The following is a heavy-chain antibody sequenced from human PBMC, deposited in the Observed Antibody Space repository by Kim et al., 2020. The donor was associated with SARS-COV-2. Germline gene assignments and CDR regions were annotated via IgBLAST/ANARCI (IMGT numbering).Heavy chain of an antibody. V-gene: IGHV3-30*07. Sequence: VKGRFTISRDNSKNTLYLQMNSLRAEDTAVYYCARDAGDILTGQYYYFDYWGQGTLVTVSS. CDR3: ARDAGDILTGQYYYFDY. J-gene: IGHJ4*02. D-gene: IGHD3-9*01.